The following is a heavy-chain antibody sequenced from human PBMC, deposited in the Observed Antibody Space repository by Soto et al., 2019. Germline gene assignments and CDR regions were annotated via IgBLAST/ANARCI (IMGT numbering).Heavy chain of an antibody. V-gene: IGHV4-59*12. Sequence: SETMSLTCTVSRVSMSDYFWSWIRQPPGKGLEWIGYIYHSGSTYYNPSLKGRVTISVDRSKNQFSLKLSSVTAADTAVYYCARVPDRWGQGTLVTVSS. J-gene: IGHJ5*02. D-gene: IGHD2-2*01. CDR1: RVSMSDYF. CDR3: ARVPDR. CDR2: IYHSGST.